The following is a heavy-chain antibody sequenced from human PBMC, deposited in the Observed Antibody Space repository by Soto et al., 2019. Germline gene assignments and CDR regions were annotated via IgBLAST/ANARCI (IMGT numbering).Heavy chain of an antibody. Sequence: QVQLQQWGAGLLKPSETLSLTCAVYGGSFSGYYWSWIRQPPGKGLEWIGEINHSGSTNYNPSLKSRVTISVDMSKNQFSLKLSSVTAADTAVYYCARGPRRNFDYWGQGTLVTVSS. CDR2: INHSGST. CDR3: ARGPRRNFDY. J-gene: IGHJ4*02. V-gene: IGHV4-34*01. CDR1: GGSFSGYY.